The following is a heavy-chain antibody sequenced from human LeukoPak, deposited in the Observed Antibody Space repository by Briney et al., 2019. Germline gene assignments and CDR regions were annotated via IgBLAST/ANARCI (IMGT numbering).Heavy chain of an antibody. CDR3: ARDPLGSGTPFDY. CDR1: GFTFSSYG. V-gene: IGHV3-33*01. Sequence: GGSLRLSCAASGFTFSSYGMHWVRQAPGKGLEWVAVIWYDGSNKYYADSVKGRFTISRDNSKNTLYLQMNSLRAEDTAVYYCARDPLGSGTPFDYWGQGTLVTVSS. CDR2: IWYDGSNK. D-gene: IGHD6-19*01. J-gene: IGHJ4*02.